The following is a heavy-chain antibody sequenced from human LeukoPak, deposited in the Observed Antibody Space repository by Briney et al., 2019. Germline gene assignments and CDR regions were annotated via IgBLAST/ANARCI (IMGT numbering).Heavy chain of an antibody. CDR2: IYYSGGT. D-gene: IGHD3-10*01. CDR3: ARDKSRTYGSADAFDI. Sequence: PSETLSLTCTVSGDSISSSSYYWGWIRQPPGKGLEWIGNIYYSGGTYYNPSLKSRVTISVDTSKNQFSLKLSSVTAADTAVYYCARDKSRTYGSADAFDIWGQGTMVTVSS. J-gene: IGHJ3*02. V-gene: IGHV4-39*07. CDR1: GDSISSSSYY.